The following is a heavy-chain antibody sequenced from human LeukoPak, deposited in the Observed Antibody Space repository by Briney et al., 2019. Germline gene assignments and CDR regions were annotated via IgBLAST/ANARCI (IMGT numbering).Heavy chain of an antibody. J-gene: IGHJ4*02. Sequence: GGSLRLSCAASGFTFDDYAMHWVRQAPGKGLEWVSGISWNSGSIGYADSVKGRFTISRDNAKNSLYLQMNSLRAEDTALYYCAKDMEPGIAAAGTSFDYWGQGTLVTVSS. CDR1: GFTFDDYA. D-gene: IGHD6-13*01. V-gene: IGHV3-9*01. CDR2: ISWNSGSI. CDR3: AKDMEPGIAAAGTSFDY.